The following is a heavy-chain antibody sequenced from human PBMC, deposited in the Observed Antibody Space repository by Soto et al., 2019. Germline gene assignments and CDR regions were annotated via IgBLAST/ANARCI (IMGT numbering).Heavy chain of an antibody. CDR3: ARVIRPSIAARQSYDY. J-gene: IGHJ4*02. CDR1: GGTFSSYA. Sequence: QVQLVQSGAEVKKPGSSVKVSCKASGGTFSSYAISWVRQAPGQGLEWMGGSIPIFGTANYAQKFQGRVTITAAESTSTAYIELSSLRSEDTAVYYCARVIRPSIAARQSYDYWGQGTLVTVSS. CDR2: SIPIFGTA. D-gene: IGHD6-6*01. V-gene: IGHV1-69*01.